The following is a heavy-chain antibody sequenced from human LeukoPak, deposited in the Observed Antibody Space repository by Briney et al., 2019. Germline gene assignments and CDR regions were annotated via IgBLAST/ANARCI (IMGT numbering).Heavy chain of an antibody. D-gene: IGHD2-15*01. V-gene: IGHV3-33*05. Sequence: AMAYDGSNKYYADSVKGRFTIPRDNSKNTLYLQMNSLRAEDTAVYYCAREGPNCSGGSCYSHYYYGMDVWGQGTTVTVSS. CDR2: MAYDGSNK. J-gene: IGHJ6*02. CDR3: AREGPNCSGGSCYSHYYYGMDV.